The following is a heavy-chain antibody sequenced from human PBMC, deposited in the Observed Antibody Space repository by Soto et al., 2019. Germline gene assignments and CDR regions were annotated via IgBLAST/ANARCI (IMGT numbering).Heavy chain of an antibody. CDR3: ARHTRVRGVIITPNFDY. Sequence: SETRSLTCPVSGGSISSSSYYWGWIRQPPGKGLEWIGSIYYSGSTYYNPSLKSRVTISVDTSKNQFSLKLSSVTAADTAVYYCARHTRVRGVIITPNFDYWGQGTLVTVSS. CDR2: IYYSGST. CDR1: GGSISSSSYY. J-gene: IGHJ4*02. D-gene: IGHD3-10*01. V-gene: IGHV4-39*01.